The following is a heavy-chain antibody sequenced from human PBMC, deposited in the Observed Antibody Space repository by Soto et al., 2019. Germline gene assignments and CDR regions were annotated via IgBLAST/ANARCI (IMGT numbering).Heavy chain of an antibody. CDR2: IYYSGST. CDR1: GGSISSYY. D-gene: IGHD3-16*01. CDR3: GRNPTGGRGGGVGAFDI. J-gene: IGHJ3*02. V-gene: IGHV4-59*08. Sequence: SETLSLTCTVSGGSISSYYWSWIRQPPGKGLEWIGYIYYSGSTNYNPSLKSRVTISVDTSKNQFSLKLSSVTAADTAVYYCGRNPTGGRGGGVGAFDIWGQGTMVTVSS.